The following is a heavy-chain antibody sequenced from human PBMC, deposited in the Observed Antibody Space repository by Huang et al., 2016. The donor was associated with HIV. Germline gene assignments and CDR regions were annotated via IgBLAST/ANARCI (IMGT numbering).Heavy chain of an antibody. CDR1: GYTFTDYA. J-gene: IGHJ5*02. V-gene: IGHV7-4-1*02. CDR3: ARLTTLKYQPSSTRYNWFDP. D-gene: IGHD4-17*01. Sequence: QVQLVQSGSELKRPGASVKVSCRASGYTFTDYAMNWVRQAPGQGREWMGWINTNVGSPTYAQGFTGRFGFSLDTSVSTAYLQISGLKAEDTAIYYCARLTTLKYQPSSTRYNWFDPWGQGTLVTVSS. CDR2: INTNVGSP.